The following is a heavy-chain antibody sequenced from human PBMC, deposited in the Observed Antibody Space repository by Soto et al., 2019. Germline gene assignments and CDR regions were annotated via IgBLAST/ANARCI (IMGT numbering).Heavy chain of an antibody. CDR1: GGTFSSYA. CDR3: ARGAPSCSSTSCYTLYYYYYGMDV. D-gene: IGHD2-2*02. V-gene: IGHV1-69*01. J-gene: IGHJ6*02. CDR2: IIPIFGTA. Sequence: QVQLVQSGAEVKKPGSSVKVSCKASGGTFSSYAISWVRQAPGQGLEWMGGIIPIFGTANYAQKFQGRVTITADESTSTAYMELSSLRSEDTAVYYCARGAPSCSSTSCYTLYYYYYGMDVWDQGTTVTVSS.